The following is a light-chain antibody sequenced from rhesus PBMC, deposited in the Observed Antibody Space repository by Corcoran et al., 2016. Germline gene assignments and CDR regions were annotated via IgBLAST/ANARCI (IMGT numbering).Light chain of an antibody. J-gene: IGLJ1*01. V-gene: IGLV2-13*02. CDR3: SSSASSGTFI. CDR2: EVS. Sequence: QAALTQSPSVSGSPGQSVTISCTGTSGDIGGYNRVSWYQQHPGKAPKLTIYEVSRRPSGVSDRFSGSKSVNTASLPISGLQAEDEADYYCSSSASSGTFIFGPGTRLTVL. CDR1: SGDIGGYNR.